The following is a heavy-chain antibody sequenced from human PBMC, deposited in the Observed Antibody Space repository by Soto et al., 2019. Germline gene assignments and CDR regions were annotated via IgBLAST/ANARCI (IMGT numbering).Heavy chain of an antibody. CDR2: MSPKTANT. CDR3: TGGAPNGGFAS. Sequence: ASVKVSCKASGYTFTSYDINWVRQTAGQGLEWMGWMSPKTANTGYAQKFQGRVTMTRSTSISTAYMELSSLTSEDTAVYYCTGGAPNGGFASCGQRTPVTVSS. D-gene: IGHD7-27*01. V-gene: IGHV1-8*01. CDR1: GYTFTSYD. J-gene: IGHJ5*01.